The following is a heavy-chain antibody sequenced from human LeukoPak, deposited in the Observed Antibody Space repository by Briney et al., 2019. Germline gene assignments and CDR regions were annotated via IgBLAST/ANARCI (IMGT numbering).Heavy chain of an antibody. CDR1: GYTFTGYY. V-gene: IGHV1-2*02. J-gene: IGHJ4*02. Sequence: ASVKVSCKASGYTFTGYYMDWVRQAPGQGLEWMGWINPNSGGTNYAQKFQGRVTMTRDTSISTAYMELSRLRSDDTAVYYCARDYYDSSGYHDYWGQGTLVTVSS. D-gene: IGHD3-22*01. CDR3: ARDYYDSSGYHDY. CDR2: INPNSGGT.